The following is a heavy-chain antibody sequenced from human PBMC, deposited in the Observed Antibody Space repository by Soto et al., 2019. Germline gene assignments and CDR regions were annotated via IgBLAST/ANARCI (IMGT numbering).Heavy chain of an antibody. CDR2: ISGSGGST. CDR1: GFTFSSYA. Sequence: EVQLLESGGGLVQPGGSLRLSCAASGFTFSSYAMSWVRQAPGKGLEWVSAISGSGGSTYYADSVKGRFTISRDNSKNTLYLQMNRLRADDTAVYYCAKDHRLSGYFFWSGPPLDYWGQGTLVTVSS. CDR3: AKDHRLSGYFFWSGPPLDY. J-gene: IGHJ4*02. D-gene: IGHD3-3*01. V-gene: IGHV3-23*01.